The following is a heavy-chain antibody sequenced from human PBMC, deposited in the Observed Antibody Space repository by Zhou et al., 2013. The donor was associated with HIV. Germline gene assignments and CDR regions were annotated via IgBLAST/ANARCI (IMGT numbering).Heavy chain of an antibody. Sequence: QVQLVQSGAEVKKPGSSVKVSCKASGGNFSTDGISWVRQAPGQGLEWLGRIIPMIGSTNYAQKFQGRVTIIADKSTNTVYMDLSGLRFEDTAIYYCARDRGTVAGTFFFYMDVWGKGTTVTVSS. D-gene: IGHD6-19*01. V-gene: IGHV1-69*04. CDR1: GGNFSTDG. J-gene: IGHJ6*03. CDR3: ARDRGTVAGTFFFYMDV. CDR2: IIPMIGST.